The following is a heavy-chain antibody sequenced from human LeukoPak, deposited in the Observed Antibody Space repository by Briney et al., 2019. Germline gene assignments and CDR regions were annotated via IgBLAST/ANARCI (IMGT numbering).Heavy chain of an antibody. CDR2: IYYSGST. J-gene: IGHJ3*02. CDR1: GGSISSYY. V-gene: IGHV4-59*01. D-gene: IGHD6-19*01. Sequence: PSETLSLTCTVSGGSISSYYWSWIRQPPGEGLEWIGYIYYSGSTNYNPSLKSRVTISVDTSKNQFSLKLSSVTAADTAVYYCARLTYSSGWYKGDAFDIWGQGTMVTVSS. CDR3: ARLTYSSGWYKGDAFDI.